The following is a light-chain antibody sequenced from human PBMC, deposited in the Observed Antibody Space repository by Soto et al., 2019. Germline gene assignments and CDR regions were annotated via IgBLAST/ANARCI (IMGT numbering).Light chain of an antibody. Sequence: IVLTQSPGTLSVSPRDRVILSCRASQTLRNKLAWYQQKPGQAPRLLIYGGFTRATTIPARFSGSGYGTESTLTINSVQSEDFAIYYCQQHTAWPLTFGPGTKLDLK. J-gene: IGKJ3*01. CDR1: QTLRNK. CDR3: QQHTAWPLT. CDR2: GGF. V-gene: IGKV3-15*01.